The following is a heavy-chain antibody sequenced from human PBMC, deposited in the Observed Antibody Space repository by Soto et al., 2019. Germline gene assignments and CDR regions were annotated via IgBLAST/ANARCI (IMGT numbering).Heavy chain of an antibody. CDR1: GFTFTSYA. Sequence: PWGSLRLSCAASGFTFTSYAMSWVRQAPGKGLEWVSYISTGGSTIYYADSVRGRFTISRDNAKNSLYLQMNSLRAEDTAVYYCARIKYYDSSGYLVWGQGTLVTVSS. CDR3: ARIKYYDSSGYLV. D-gene: IGHD3-22*01. V-gene: IGHV3-48*04. J-gene: IGHJ4*02. CDR2: ISTGGSTI.